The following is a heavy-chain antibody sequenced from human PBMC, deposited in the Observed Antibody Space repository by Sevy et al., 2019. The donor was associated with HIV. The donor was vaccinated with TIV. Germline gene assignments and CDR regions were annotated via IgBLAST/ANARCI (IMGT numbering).Heavy chain of an antibody. V-gene: IGHV3-7*01. Sequence: GGSLRLSCTASGFSFSSDWMHWVRQAPGKGLEWLATINLDGSETFYVDSVKGRFTISRHNPRKSVYLQMTSLSAEDTAVYYCARLFYGSADYWGQGTLVTVSS. J-gene: IGHJ4*02. CDR2: INLDGSET. CDR1: GFSFSSDW. D-gene: IGHD3-10*01. CDR3: ARLFYGSADY.